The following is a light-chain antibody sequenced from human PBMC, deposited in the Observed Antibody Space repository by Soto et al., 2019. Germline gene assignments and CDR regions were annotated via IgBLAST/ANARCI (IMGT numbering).Light chain of an antibody. CDR2: DAS. CDR1: QSFTSNY. Sequence: EIVLTQSPGTLSLSPGERATLSCRASQSFTSNYLAWYQQKPGQAPRLLIYDASNRATGTPDRFLGRGSGTDFTLIISRLEPEDFAVYYCQQYADSPITFGQGTRLEIK. CDR3: QQYADSPIT. V-gene: IGKV3-20*01. J-gene: IGKJ5*01.